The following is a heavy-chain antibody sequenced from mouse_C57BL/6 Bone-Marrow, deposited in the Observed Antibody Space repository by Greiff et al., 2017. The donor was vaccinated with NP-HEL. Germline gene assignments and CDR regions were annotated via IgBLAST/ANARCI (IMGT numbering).Heavy chain of an antibody. V-gene: IGHV10-1*01. CDR3: PQFITTVVADY. D-gene: IGHD1-1*01. Sequence: EVHLVESGGGLVQPKGSLKLSCAASGFSFNTYAMNWVRQAPGKGLEWVARIRSKSNNYATYYADSVKDRFTISRDDSESMLYLQMNNLKTEDTAMYYCPQFITTVVADYWGQGTTLTVSS. J-gene: IGHJ2*01. CDR2: IRSKSNNYAT. CDR1: GFSFNTYA.